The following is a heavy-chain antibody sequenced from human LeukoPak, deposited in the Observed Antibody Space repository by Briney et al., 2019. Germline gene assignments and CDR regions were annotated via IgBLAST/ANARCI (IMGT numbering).Heavy chain of an antibody. V-gene: IGHV4-34*01. Sequence: TASETLSLTCAVYGGSFSGYYWSWIRQPPGKGLEWIGEINHSGSTNYNPSLKSRVTMSVDTSKNQFSLKLSSVTAADTAVYYCAREAIVVVPAAIQGYAFDIWGQGTMVTVSS. CDR2: INHSGST. D-gene: IGHD2-2*01. CDR1: GGSFSGYY. CDR3: AREAIVVVPAAIQGYAFDI. J-gene: IGHJ3*02.